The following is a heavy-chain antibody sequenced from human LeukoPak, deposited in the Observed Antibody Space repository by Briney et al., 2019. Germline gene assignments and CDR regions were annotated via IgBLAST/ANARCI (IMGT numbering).Heavy chain of an antibody. J-gene: IGHJ4*02. Sequence: PSETLSLTCTVSGASFSSGGHYWSWIRQHPGRGLEWIGYVHYSGSTYYNPSLKSRATISVDRSTNQFFLKLSSVTAADTAVYYCARVLGYNILTAYYSYYFDYSGQGTLVTVSS. CDR1: GASFSSGGHY. V-gene: IGHV4-31*03. D-gene: IGHD3-9*01. CDR2: VHYSGST. CDR3: ARVLGYNILTAYYSYYFDY.